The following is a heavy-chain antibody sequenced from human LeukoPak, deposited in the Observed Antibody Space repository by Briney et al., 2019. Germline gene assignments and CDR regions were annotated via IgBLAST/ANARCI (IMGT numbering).Heavy chain of an antibody. CDR3: ASSGSYDPLDFDY. CDR2: IIPIFGTV. Sequence: SVKVSCKASGGTFSSYAISWVRQAPGQGLEWMGGIIPIFGTVNYAQKFQGRVTITADKSTSTAYMELSRLRSDDTAVYYCASSGSYDPLDFDYWGQGTLVTVSS. D-gene: IGHD1-26*01. V-gene: IGHV1-69*06. CDR1: GGTFSSYA. J-gene: IGHJ4*02.